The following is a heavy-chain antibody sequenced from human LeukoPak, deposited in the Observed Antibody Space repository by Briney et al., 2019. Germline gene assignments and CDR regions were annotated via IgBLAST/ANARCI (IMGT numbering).Heavy chain of an antibody. CDR1: GFTFSSYE. D-gene: IGHD5-18*01. J-gene: IGHJ6*02. CDR2: ISSSGSTI. CDR3: ARDARGYGINYYYYYGMDV. Sequence: GGSLRLSCAASGFTFSSYEMNWVRQAPGKGLEWVSYISSSGSTIYYADSVKGRLTISRDNAKNSLYLQMNSLRAEDTAVYYCARDARGYGINYYYYYGMDVWGQGTTVTVSS. V-gene: IGHV3-48*03.